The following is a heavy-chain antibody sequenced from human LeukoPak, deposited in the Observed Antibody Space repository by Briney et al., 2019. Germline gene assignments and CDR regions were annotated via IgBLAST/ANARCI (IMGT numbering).Heavy chain of an antibody. Sequence: PGGSLRLSCAASGFTFSSDAMCWGRQAPGKGLEGVSAISGSGGSTYYADSVKGRFTISRDNSKNTLYLQMNSLRAEDTAVYYCAKDRVGIVGATTPDYWGQGTLVTVSS. J-gene: IGHJ4*02. D-gene: IGHD1-26*01. CDR2: ISGSGGST. CDR1: GFTFSSDA. CDR3: AKDRVGIVGATTPDY. V-gene: IGHV3-23*01.